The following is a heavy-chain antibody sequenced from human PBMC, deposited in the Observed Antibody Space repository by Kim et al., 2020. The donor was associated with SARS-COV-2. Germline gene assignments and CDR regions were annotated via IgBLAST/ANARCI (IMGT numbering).Heavy chain of an antibody. CDR2: ISAYNGNT. CDR3: ARVAPDPYSSGWSRNWFDP. CDR1: GYTFTSYG. Sequence: ASVKVSCKASGYTFTSYGISWVRQAPGPGLEWMGWISAYNGNTNYAQKLQGRVTMTTDTSTSTAYMELRSMRSDDTAVYYCARVAPDPYSSGWSRNWFDPWGQGTLVTVSS. V-gene: IGHV1-18*04. D-gene: IGHD6-19*01. J-gene: IGHJ5*02.